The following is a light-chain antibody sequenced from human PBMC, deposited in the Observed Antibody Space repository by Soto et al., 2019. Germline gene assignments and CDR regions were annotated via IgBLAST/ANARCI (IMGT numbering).Light chain of an antibody. CDR2: DVS. CDR3: QQCNAFWT. V-gene: IGKV1-5*01. CDR1: QNISNW. Sequence: DIQMTQSASCLSPSVGHSVNITCRASQNISNWLAWYQQKPGDATKVLIYDVSSLESGVPSMFSGRGSGAEFTLTSSRNQPDDFATYYCQQCNAFWTFGQGTKVDIK. J-gene: IGKJ1*01.